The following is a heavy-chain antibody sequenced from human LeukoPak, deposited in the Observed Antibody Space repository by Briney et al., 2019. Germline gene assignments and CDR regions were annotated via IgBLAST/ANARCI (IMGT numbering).Heavy chain of an antibody. J-gene: IGHJ3*02. CDR3: ARTGRLRRPGGFDI. V-gene: IGHV3-53*01. CDR1: GFTVSSNS. D-gene: IGHD4-17*01. CDR2: IYSDNT. Sequence: PGGSLRLSCTVSGFTVSSNSMSWVRQAPGKGLEWVSFIYSDNTHYSDSVKGRFTISRDNAKNSLYLQMNSLRAEDTAFYYCARTGRLRRPGGFDIWGQGTMVTVSS.